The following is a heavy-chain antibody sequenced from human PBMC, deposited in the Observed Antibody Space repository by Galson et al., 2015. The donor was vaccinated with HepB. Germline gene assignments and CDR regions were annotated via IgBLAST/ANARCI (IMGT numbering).Heavy chain of an antibody. J-gene: IGHJ4*02. Sequence: SLRLSCAASGFTFVSSWVSWVRQAPGKGLKCVANINQDGSETYYVDSVKGRFTISRDNAKSSLFLQMNSLRAEDTAVYYCVRKGGYGLDWGQGTLVTVSP. CDR3: VRKGGYGLD. V-gene: IGHV3-7*03. D-gene: IGHD6-25*01. CDR1: GFTFVSSW. CDR2: INQDGSET.